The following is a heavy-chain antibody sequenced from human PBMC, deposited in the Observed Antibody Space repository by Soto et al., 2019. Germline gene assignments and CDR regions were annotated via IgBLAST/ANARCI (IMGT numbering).Heavy chain of an antibody. CDR3: ARAPMVLTRSYFDS. CDR1: DGSISNFY. J-gene: IGHJ4*02. Sequence: PSETLSLTCTVSDGSISNFYWSWIRQPPGKGLEWIGYISSSGNTNYNPSLKSQVSISVDTSKNQFSLNLTSVTAADTAVYYCARAPMVLTRSYFDSWGQGTPVTVSS. CDR2: ISSSGNT. V-gene: IGHV4-59*01. D-gene: IGHD3-22*01.